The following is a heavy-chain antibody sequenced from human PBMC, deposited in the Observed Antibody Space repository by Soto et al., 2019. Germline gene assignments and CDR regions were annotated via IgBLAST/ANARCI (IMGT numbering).Heavy chain of an antibody. CDR2: INPKSGGT. J-gene: IGHJ4*02. Sequence: QVQLVQSGAEVKKPGPSVKVSCKASGYTFTDCYVHWVRQAPGQGLEWMGWINPKSGGTNIAQRFKGRVNMTRDMPISTVYMEMNRLKSDDTAVYYCVRDGLVSSARYYFDYWGQGTLVTVSS. V-gene: IGHV1-2*02. CDR3: VRDGLVSSARYYFDY. D-gene: IGHD6-13*01. CDR1: GYTFTDCY.